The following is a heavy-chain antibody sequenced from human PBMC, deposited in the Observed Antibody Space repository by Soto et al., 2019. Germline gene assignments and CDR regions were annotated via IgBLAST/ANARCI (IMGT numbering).Heavy chain of an antibody. CDR3: ARVNYDFWSGYYTTFDY. V-gene: IGHV3-15*07. CDR1: GFTFSNAW. CDR2: IKCKTAGGTT. J-gene: IGHJ4*02. Sequence: PGGSLRLSCAASGFTFSNAWMNWVRQAPGKGLEWVGRIKCKTAGGTTDYGAPVKGRFTISRDDSKNTLYLQMNSLKAEDTAVYYCARVNYDFWSGYYTTFDYWGQGTLVTVSS. D-gene: IGHD3-3*01.